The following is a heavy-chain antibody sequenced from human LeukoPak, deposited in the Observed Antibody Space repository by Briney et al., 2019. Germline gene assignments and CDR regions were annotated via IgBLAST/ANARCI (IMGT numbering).Heavy chain of an antibody. CDR3: ARVSMATIKNPCGY. CDR2: ISYDGSNK. V-gene: IGHV3-30-3*01. J-gene: IGHJ4*02. D-gene: IGHD5-12*01. CDR1: GFTFSSYA. Sequence: PGRSLRLSCAASGFTFSSYAMHWVRQAPGKGLEWVAVISYDGSNKYYADSVKGRFTISRDNSKNTLYLQMNSLRAEDTAVYYCARVSMATIKNPCGYWGQGTLVTVSS.